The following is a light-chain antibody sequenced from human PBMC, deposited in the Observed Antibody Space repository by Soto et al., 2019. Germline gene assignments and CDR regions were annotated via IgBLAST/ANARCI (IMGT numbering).Light chain of an antibody. Sequence: EIVLTQSPGTLSLSPGERATLSCRASQSVSSSYLAWYQQKPGQAPRLLIYGASSRATGITDRFSGSGSGTEFTLTISRREPEDFAVYYCQQYGSSPPWTFGQGTKVEIK. CDR2: GAS. CDR3: QQYGSSPPWT. J-gene: IGKJ1*01. CDR1: QSVSSSY. V-gene: IGKV3-20*01.